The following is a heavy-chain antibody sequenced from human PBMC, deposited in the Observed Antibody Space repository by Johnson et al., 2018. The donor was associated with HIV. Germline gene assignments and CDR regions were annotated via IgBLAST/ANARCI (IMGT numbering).Heavy chain of an antibody. J-gene: IGHJ3*01. D-gene: IGHD3-9*01. CDR1: GFTFSSYG. CDR2: IFSVGDV. V-gene: IGHV3-NL1*01. CDR3: ARDGRDLVT. Sequence: QVQLVESGGGVVQPGRSLRLSCAAFGFTFSSYGIHWVRQAPGKGLEWVSVIFSVGDVYYADSVKGRFTISRDNSKNMVYLQMNSLRPEDTAVYYCARDGRDLVTRGQGTVVTVSS.